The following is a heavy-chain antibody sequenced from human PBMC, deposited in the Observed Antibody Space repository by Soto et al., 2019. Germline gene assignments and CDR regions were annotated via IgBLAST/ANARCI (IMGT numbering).Heavy chain of an antibody. V-gene: IGHV4-59*01. J-gene: IGHJ5*02. CDR1: GGSISSYY. Sequence: PSETLSLTCTVSGGSISSYYVSWIRQRPGKGLEWIGYIYYSGSTNYNPSLKSRVTISVDTSKNQFSLKLRSVTAADTAVYYCARVLVVAATHWFDPWGQGTLVTVSS. D-gene: IGHD2-15*01. CDR2: IYYSGST. CDR3: ARVLVVAATHWFDP.